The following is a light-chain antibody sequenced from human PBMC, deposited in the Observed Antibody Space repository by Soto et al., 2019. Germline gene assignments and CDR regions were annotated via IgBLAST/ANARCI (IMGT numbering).Light chain of an antibody. CDR1: QSFRGL. CDR2: DAY. V-gene: IGKV3-20*01. J-gene: IGKJ1*01. CDR3: QQYGSSGT. Sequence: EVVLTQSPVTLSLSPGERATLSCRASQSFRGLLAWYQQKPGQAPRLLIYDAYNRATGIPPRFSGSGSGTDFTLTISRLEPEDFAVYYRQQYGSSGTFGQGTKVDIK.